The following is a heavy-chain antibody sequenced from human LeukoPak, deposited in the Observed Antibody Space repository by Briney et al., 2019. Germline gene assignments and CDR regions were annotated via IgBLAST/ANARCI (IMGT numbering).Heavy chain of an antibody. CDR1: GGSFSGYY. Sequence: SETLSLTCAVYGGSFSGYYWSWIRQPPGKGLEWIGEINHSGSTNYNPSLKSRVTISVDTSKNQFSLKLSSVTAADTAVYYCARGEGTNESGSYFPLDYWGQGTLVTVSS. D-gene: IGHD1-26*01. CDR3: ARGEGTNESGSYFPLDY. V-gene: IGHV4-34*01. CDR2: INHSGST. J-gene: IGHJ4*02.